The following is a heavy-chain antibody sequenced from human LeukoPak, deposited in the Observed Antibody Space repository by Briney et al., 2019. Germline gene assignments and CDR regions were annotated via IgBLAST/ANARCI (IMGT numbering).Heavy chain of an antibody. CDR1: GFTFRSYS. CDR3: AREGSIVPHQDLDC. J-gene: IGHJ4*02. Sequence: GGSLRLSCASSGFTFRSYSMNWGRQAPGKGLEWVSSINSRGNYKYYAESVKGRFTISRDNAKNSLYLQMNNLRVEDTAVYYCAREGSIVPHQDLDCWGQGSLVTVSS. CDR2: INSRGNYK. V-gene: IGHV3-21*01. D-gene: IGHD2-21*01.